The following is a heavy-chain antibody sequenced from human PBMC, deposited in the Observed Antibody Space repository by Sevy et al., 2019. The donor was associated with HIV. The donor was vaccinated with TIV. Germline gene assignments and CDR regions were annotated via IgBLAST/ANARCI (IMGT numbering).Heavy chain of an antibody. CDR2: INPNSGDT. J-gene: IGHJ4*02. CDR1: GYTFTGQY. V-gene: IGHV1-2*02. D-gene: IGHD5-18*01. Sequence: ATVKVSCKASGYTFTGQYIHWVRQAPRQGLERMGWINPNSGDTKYAQEFKGRVTMTRDTSISPAYMELSGLKSDDTAVYYCSRDLRLRGYSYGCFDYWGQGTLVTVSS. CDR3: SRDLRLRGYSYGCFDY.